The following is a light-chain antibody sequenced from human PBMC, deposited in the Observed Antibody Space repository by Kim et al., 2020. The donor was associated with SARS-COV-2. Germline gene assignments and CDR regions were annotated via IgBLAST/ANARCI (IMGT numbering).Light chain of an antibody. CDR1: QTDRGSH. CDR2: GAS. J-gene: IGKJ2*01. Sequence: LFLGERVDRSCRASQTDRGSHIAWYEDNPGQAPTPLIYGASSRATGIPDRFSGSGCGTDFTLTIGRLEPEDVAVYYCQHYGGPPYTFGQGTKLEI. V-gene: IGKV3-20*01. CDR3: QHYGGPPYT.